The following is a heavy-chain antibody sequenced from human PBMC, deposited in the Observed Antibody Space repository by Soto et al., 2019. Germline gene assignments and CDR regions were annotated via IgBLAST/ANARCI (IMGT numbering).Heavy chain of an antibody. CDR2: ISYDGSNK. CDR3: AKGGVVGDTGVDY. D-gene: IGHD1-26*01. V-gene: IGHV3-30-3*01. CDR1: GFTFSSYA. Sequence: QVQLVESGGGVVQPGRSLRLSCAASGFTFSSYAMHWVRQAPGKGLEWVAVISYDGSNKYYADSVKGRFTISRDNSKNTLYLQMNSLRAEDTAVFYCAKGGVVGDTGVDYWGQGTLVTVSS. J-gene: IGHJ4*02.